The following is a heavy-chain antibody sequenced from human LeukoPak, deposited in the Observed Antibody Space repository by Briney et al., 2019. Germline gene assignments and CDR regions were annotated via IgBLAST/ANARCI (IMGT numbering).Heavy chain of an antibody. J-gene: IGHJ4*02. Sequence: PGGSLRLSCAASGFTFEDYALHWVRQAPGKGLEWVALISGDGATTFYGDSVKGRFTISRDNSKNSLYLQTNSLRPEDSAFYYCTKDATPYTYVELDYWGQGTLVTVSS. CDR3: TKDATPYTYVELDY. V-gene: IGHV3-43*02. CDR2: ISGDGATT. D-gene: IGHD5-18*01. CDR1: GFTFEDYA.